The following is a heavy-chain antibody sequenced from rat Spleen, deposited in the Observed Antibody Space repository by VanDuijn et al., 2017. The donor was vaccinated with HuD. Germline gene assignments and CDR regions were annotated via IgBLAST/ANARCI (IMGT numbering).Heavy chain of an antibody. J-gene: IGHJ2*01. CDR2: ISTGGDNT. D-gene: IGHD1-12*02. V-gene: IGHV5-27*01. CDR3: ATDTFYDGTYYPGGFDY. Sequence: EVQLVESGGGLVQPGGSLRLSCAASGFTFTNYYMAWVRQAPTKGLEWVAYISTGGDNTYYRDSVKGRFTISRDNAKSTLYLQLDSLRSEDTATYYCATDTFYDGTYYPGGFDYWGRGVMVTVSS. CDR1: GFTFTNYY.